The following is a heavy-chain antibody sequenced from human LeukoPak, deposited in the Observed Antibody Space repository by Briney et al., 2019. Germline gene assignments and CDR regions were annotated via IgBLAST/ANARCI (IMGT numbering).Heavy chain of an antibody. CDR3: AKDATYLNWYFDL. Sequence: GGSLRLSCAASGFTFDDYAMHWVRQAPGKGLEWVSGISWNSGSIGYADSVKGRFTISRDNAKNSLYLQMNSLRAEDTALYYCAKDATYLNWYFDLWGRGTLVTVSS. J-gene: IGHJ2*01. CDR1: GFTFDDYA. CDR2: ISWNSGSI. V-gene: IGHV3-9*01.